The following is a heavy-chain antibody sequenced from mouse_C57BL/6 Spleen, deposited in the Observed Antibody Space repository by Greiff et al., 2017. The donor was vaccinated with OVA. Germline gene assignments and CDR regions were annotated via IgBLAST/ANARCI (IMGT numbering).Heavy chain of an antibody. D-gene: IGHD1-1*01. V-gene: IGHV1-74*01. J-gene: IGHJ4*01. CDR2: IHPSDSDT. Sequence: QVQLKQPGAELVKPGASVKVSCKASGYTFTSYWMHWVKQRPGQGLEWIGRIHPSDSDTNYNQKFKGKATLTVDKSSSTAYMQLSSLTSEDSAVYYFAIHYYGSSYAMDYWGQGTSVTVSS. CDR1: GYTFTSYW. CDR3: AIHYYGSSYAMDY.